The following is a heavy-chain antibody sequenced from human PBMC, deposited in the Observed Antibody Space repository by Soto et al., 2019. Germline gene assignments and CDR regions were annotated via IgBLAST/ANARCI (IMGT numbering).Heavy chain of an antibody. CDR1: GYSFTSYW. V-gene: IGHV5-51*01. D-gene: IGHD6-13*01. J-gene: IGHJ6*02. CDR2: IYPGDSDT. Sequence: GASLKISCQGSGYSFTSYWIGWVSQLPGKGLEWMGIIYPGDSDTRYSPSFQGQVTITADKTTSTAYLQGSSQKASDTSMYYCAKHSLSKEAAKSTVAYCYCMDYWGQGTTVTVSS. CDR3: AKHSLSKEAAKSTVAYCYCMDY.